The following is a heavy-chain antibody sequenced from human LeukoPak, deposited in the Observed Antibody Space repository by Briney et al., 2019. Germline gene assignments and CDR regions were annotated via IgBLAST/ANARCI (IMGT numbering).Heavy chain of an antibody. CDR3: ARDRDYDFWSGYTYYFDY. Sequence: PGGSLRLSCAASGFTFSSYWMSWVRQAPGKGLEWVASIKQDGSEKYYVDSVKGRFTISRDNAKNSLYLQMNSLRAEDTAVYYCARDRDYDFWSGYTYYFDYWGQGTLVTVSS. D-gene: IGHD3-3*01. CDR2: IKQDGSEK. V-gene: IGHV3-7*01. CDR1: GFTFSSYW. J-gene: IGHJ4*02.